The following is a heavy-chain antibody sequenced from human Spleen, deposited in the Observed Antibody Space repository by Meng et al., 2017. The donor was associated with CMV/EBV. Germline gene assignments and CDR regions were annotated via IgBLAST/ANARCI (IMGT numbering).Heavy chain of an antibody. CDR2: INLSGST. D-gene: IGHD6-6*01. CDR1: GGSFSGYY. Sequence: GSLRLSCTIYGGSFSGYYWSWIRQPPGKGLEWIGEINLSGSTNYNPSLKSRVTISVDTSKNQFSLKLTSVTAAGTAVYFCASWASSSYRYYYYGLDVWGQGTTVTVSS. J-gene: IGHJ6*02. CDR3: ASWASSSYRYYYYGLDV. V-gene: IGHV4-34*01.